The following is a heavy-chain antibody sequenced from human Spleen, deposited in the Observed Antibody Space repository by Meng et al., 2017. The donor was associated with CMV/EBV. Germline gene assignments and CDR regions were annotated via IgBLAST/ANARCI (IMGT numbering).Heavy chain of an antibody. Sequence: GESLKISCAASGFSFSGYWMSWVRQAPGKGLEWMAMIKQDGSETKYEDSVKGRVTISRDNAKNSLYLQMDSLRAEDTAMYFCARAGLGYCSVTSCYNDYWGQGTLVTVSS. V-gene: IGHV3-7*01. J-gene: IGHJ4*02. CDR2: IKQDGSET. CDR3: ARAGLGYCSVTSCYNDY. D-gene: IGHD2-2*02. CDR1: GFSFSGYW.